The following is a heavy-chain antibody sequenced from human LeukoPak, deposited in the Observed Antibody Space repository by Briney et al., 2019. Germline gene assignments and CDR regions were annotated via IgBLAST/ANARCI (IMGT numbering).Heavy chain of an antibody. D-gene: IGHD3-22*01. CDR3: AKDKGSSGYWYFQQ. V-gene: IGHV3-9*01. CDR2: ISWNSGSI. Sequence: RRLFCAPSRFTYEDYDMLCVRRAPEKALEWFSGISWNSGSIGYADSVKGRFTIYRDNAKNLLYLQMNSLRAADTALYYCAKDKGSSGYWYFQQWGQGTLITVSS. J-gene: IGHJ1*01. CDR1: RFTYEDYD.